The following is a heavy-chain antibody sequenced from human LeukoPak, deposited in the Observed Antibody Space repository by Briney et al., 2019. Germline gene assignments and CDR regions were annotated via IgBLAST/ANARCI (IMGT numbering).Heavy chain of an antibody. Sequence: ASVKVSCKASGYTFTSYDINWVRQATGQGLEWMGWINPKSGGTNYAQKFQGRVTMTRDTSISTAYMELSRLRSDDTAVYYCTRNTHFYDSIGYDEDYWGQGTLVTVSS. V-gene: IGHV1-2*02. J-gene: IGHJ4*02. CDR2: INPKSGGT. CDR1: GYTFTSYD. CDR3: TRNTHFYDSIGYDEDY. D-gene: IGHD3-22*01.